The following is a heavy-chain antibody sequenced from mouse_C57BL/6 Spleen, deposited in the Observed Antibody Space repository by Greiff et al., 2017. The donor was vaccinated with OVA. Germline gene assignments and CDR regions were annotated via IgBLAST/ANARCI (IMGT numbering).Heavy chain of an antibody. Sequence: EVKLVESGPGLVKPSQTVFLTCTVTGISITTGNYRWSWIRQFPGNKLEWIGYIYYSGTITYNPSLTSRTTITRDTPKNQFFLEMNSLTAEDTATYYCAREGDDYAGYYAMDYWGQGTSVTVSS. CDR2: IYYSGTI. D-gene: IGHD2-4*01. J-gene: IGHJ4*01. V-gene: IGHV3-5*01. CDR3: AREGDDYAGYYAMDY. CDR1: GISITTGNYR.